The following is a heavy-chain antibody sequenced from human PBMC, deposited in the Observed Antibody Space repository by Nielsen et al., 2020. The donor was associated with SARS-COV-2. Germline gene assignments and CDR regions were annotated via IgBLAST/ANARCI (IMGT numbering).Heavy chain of an antibody. CDR1: GFTFDDYA. J-gene: IGHJ3*02. Sequence: GGSLRLSCAASGFTFDDYAMHWVRQAPGKGLEWVSGISWNSGSIGYADSVKGRFTISRDNAKNSLYLQMNSLRAEDTALYYCATLYNWNDGAFDIWGQGTMVTVSS. CDR2: ISWNSGSI. CDR3: ATLYNWNDGAFDI. V-gene: IGHV3-9*01. D-gene: IGHD1-20*01.